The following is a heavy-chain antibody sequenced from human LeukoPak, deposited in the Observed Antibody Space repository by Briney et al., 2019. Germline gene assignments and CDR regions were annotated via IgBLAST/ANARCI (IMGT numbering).Heavy chain of an antibody. V-gene: IGHV3-23*01. CDR3: AKDYGDFGSSYFCAFDV. D-gene: IGHD3-10*01. CDR1: GLRFSSFA. CDR2: LSGSGGAT. Sequence: PGGSLRLSCVGSGLRFSSFAMSWVRQAPGKGLEWVSGLSGSGGATYYIDPAKGRFSISRDNSKNTMYLQMTNLRAEDTAVYYCAKDYGDFGSSYFCAFDVWGPGTMVTVSS. J-gene: IGHJ3*01.